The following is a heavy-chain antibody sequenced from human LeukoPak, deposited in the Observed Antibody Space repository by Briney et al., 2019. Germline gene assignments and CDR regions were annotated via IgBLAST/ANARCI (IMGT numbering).Heavy chain of an antibody. CDR3: AREVLTVVVPAAMTGV. V-gene: IGHV4-61*01. Sequence: SETLSLTCTVSGGSVSSGSYYWSWIRQPPGKGLEWIGYIYYSGSTNYNPSLKSRVTISVDTSKNQFSLKLSSVTAADTAMYYCAREVLTVVVPAAMTGVWGQGTLVTVSS. J-gene: IGHJ4*02. CDR2: IYYSGST. CDR1: GGSVSSGSYY. D-gene: IGHD2-2*01.